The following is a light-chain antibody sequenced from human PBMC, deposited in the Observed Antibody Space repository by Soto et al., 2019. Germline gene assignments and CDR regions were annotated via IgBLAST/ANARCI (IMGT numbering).Light chain of an antibody. J-gene: IGLJ3*02. V-gene: IGLV1-47*02. CDR3: AAWDDSLRGVM. CDR2: SND. CDR1: TSNIGSNN. Sequence: HSVLAQPPSVSGTPGQRLTISCSGGTSNIGSNNVYWYQQLPGAAPKLLIYSNDQRPSGVPERFSGSRSGTSASLAISDLRSEDEGDYFCAAWDDSLRGVMFGGGTKLTVL.